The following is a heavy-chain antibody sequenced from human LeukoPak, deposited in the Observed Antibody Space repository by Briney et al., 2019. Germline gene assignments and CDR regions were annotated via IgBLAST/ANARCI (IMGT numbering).Heavy chain of an antibody. D-gene: IGHD3-22*01. Sequence: KSSETLSLTCTVSGGSLSSYYGSWIRQPAGKGLEWIGRIYTSGSNNYNPSLKSRVTMSVDTSKNQFSLKLSSVTAADTAVYYCARDLKAAGYYDSSGSILDYWGQGTLVTVSS. CDR1: GGSLSSYY. CDR3: ARDLKAAGYYDSSGSILDY. CDR2: IYTSGSN. J-gene: IGHJ4*02. V-gene: IGHV4-4*07.